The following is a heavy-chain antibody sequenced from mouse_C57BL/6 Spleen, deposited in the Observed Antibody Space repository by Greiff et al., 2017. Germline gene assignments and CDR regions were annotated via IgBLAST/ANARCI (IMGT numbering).Heavy chain of an antibody. D-gene: IGHD1-1*01. J-gene: IGHJ2*01. CDR3: ARLPTTVVAFDY. V-gene: IGHV1-50*01. CDR1: GYTFTSYW. Sequence: QVQLKESGAELVKPGASVKLSCKASGYTFTSYWMQWVKQRPGQGLEWIGEIDPSDSYTNYNQKFKGKATLTVDTSSSTAYMQLSSLTSEDSAVYYCARLPTTVVAFDYWGQGTTLTVSS. CDR2: IDPSDSYT.